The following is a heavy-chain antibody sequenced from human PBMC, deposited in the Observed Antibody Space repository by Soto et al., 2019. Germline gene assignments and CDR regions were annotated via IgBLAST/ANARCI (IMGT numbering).Heavy chain of an antibody. CDR1: GGTFINYA. Sequence: QVQLVQSGAEVMKPGSSVKISCKTSGGTFINYAISWVRQAPGQGLEWMGGIIPIFGTPNYAQKFQGRVTITADESTSTVYMELSSLRSEDTAVYFCARDREPDYDFWTGYPLWGQGTLITVSS. J-gene: IGHJ4*02. CDR3: ARDREPDYDFWTGYPL. V-gene: IGHV1-69*01. CDR2: IIPIFGTP. D-gene: IGHD3-3*01.